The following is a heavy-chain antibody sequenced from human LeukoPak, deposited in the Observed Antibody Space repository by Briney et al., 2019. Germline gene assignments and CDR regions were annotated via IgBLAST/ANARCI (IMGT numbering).Heavy chain of an antibody. D-gene: IGHD6-13*01. CDR3: ARSEPYSSSWYDAFDI. J-gene: IGHJ3*02. CDR2: IIPIFGTA. CDR1: GGTFSSYA. V-gene: IGHV1-69*13. Sequence: SVTVSCKASGGTFSSYAIGWVRQAPGQGLEWMGGIIPIFGTAKYAQKFQGRVTITADESTSTAYMELSSLRSEDTAVYYCARSEPYSSSWYDAFDIWGQGTMVTVSS.